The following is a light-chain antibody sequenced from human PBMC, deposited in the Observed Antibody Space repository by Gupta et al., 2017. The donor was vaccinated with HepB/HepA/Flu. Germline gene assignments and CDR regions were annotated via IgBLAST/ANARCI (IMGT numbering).Light chain of an antibody. J-gene: IGLJ2*01. CDR1: SSNIGSNT. Sequence: HSVLTQPPSASGTPGQRVTISCSGSSSNIGSNTVNWYQQLPGTAPQLIIDSDDQRPSGVPDRFSCSKSGNSASLAISGLKSEDEAEYYCEGWEASIDGSVFGGGTKLTVL. V-gene: IGLV1-44*01. CDR2: SDD. CDR3: EGWEASIDGSV.